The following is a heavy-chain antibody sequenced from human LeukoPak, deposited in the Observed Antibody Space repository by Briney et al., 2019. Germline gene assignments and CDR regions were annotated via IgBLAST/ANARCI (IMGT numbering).Heavy chain of an antibody. CDR1: GFTFSTYA. CDR2: ISDIGYTT. CDR3: AKYYYDSSGYYDAAPLDS. D-gene: IGHD3-22*01. J-gene: IGHJ4*02. V-gene: IGHV3-23*01. Sequence: PGGSLRLSCAASGFTFSTYAMSWVRQAPGKGLEWVSSISDIGYTTYYADSVRGRFTISRDNSKNTVYLQMIGLRAEDTAVYFCAKYYYDSSGYYDAAPLDSWGQGTLLTVFS.